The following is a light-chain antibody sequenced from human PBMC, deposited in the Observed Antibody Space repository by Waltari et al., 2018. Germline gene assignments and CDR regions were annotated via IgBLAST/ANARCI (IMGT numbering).Light chain of an antibody. J-gene: IGKJ1*01. Sequence: EIVLTQSPGTLSLSPGERATLSCRASQSVSRNLAWYQQKPGQAPRLLIYDASSRATGIPDSFSGSGSGTDFSLTISRLEPEDFTVYYCQKYGSLPATFGQGTKVEIK. CDR2: DAS. CDR1: QSVSRN. V-gene: IGKV3-20*01. CDR3: QKYGSLPAT.